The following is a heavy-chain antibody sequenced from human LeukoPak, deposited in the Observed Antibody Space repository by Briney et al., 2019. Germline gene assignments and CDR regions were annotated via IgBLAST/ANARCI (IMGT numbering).Heavy chain of an antibody. Sequence: PSDTLSLTCAVSGESFSYNYWTWVRQPPGKGLEWLGDINHSGRVNYRPSLKSRVTISVDTSKSQFSLKLSAVTAADTAVYYCARGLGPMSPSLDYWGQGSLVTVSS. CDR1: GESFSYNY. J-gene: IGHJ4*02. CDR3: ARGLGPMSPSLDY. V-gene: IGHV4-34*01. CDR2: INHSGRV. D-gene: IGHD3-22*01.